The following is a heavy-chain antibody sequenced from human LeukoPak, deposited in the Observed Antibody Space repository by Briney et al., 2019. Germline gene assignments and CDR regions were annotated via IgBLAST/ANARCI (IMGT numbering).Heavy chain of an antibody. CDR2: IFPGDSDT. CDR1: GDSFTKYW. J-gene: IGHJ4*02. V-gene: IGHV5-51*01. CDR3: ARRTYYGSGTYWYFDY. Sequence: GESLKISCQVSGDSFTKYWFNWVRQKPGKGLEWMGTIFPGDSDTRLSPSFQGQVTISADDATSTTYLQWNSLEDSDSAMYYCARRTYYGSGTYWYFDYWGQGTLVTVSS. D-gene: IGHD3-10*01.